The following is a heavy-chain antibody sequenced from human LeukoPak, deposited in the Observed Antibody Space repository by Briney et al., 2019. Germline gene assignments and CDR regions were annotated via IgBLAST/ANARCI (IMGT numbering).Heavy chain of an antibody. CDR1: GFTFSSYA. CDR2: ISGSGGST. Sequence: GGSLRLSCAASGFTFSSYAMSWVRQAPRKGLEWVSAISGSGGSTYYADSVKGRFTISRDNSKNTLYLQMNSLRAEDTAVYYCAKDLGYSSGWYLDYWGQGTLVTVSS. J-gene: IGHJ4*02. V-gene: IGHV3-23*01. D-gene: IGHD6-19*01. CDR3: AKDLGYSSGWYLDY.